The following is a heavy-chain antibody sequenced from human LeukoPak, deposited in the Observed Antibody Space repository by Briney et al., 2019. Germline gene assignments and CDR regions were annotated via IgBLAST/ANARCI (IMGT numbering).Heavy chain of an antibody. Sequence: SQTLSLTCTVSGGSISSGGYYWGWIRQPPGKGLEWIGSIYYSGNTYYNPSLKSRVTISVDTSKNQFSLKLSSVTAADTAVYYCARPSSSPGYYYYMGVWGKGTTVTVSS. V-gene: IGHV4-39*01. CDR1: GGSISSGGYY. J-gene: IGHJ6*03. CDR3: ARPSSSPGYYYYMGV. CDR2: IYYSGNT. D-gene: IGHD6-6*01.